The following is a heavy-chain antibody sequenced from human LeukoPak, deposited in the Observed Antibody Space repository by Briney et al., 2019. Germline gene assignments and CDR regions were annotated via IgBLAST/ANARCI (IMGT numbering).Heavy chain of an antibody. V-gene: IGHV3-7*01. D-gene: IGHD2-2*01. CDR2: IKQDGSEK. CDR3: ARGNCSSTSCYLFDY. CDR1: GFTFGNYW. Sequence: GGSLRLSCAASGFTFGNYWMSWVRQARGKGLEWVANIKQDGSEKYYVDSVKCRFTISRDTAKNSLYLHMNRLRVEDKAVYYCARGNCSSTSCYLFDYWGQGTLVTVSS. J-gene: IGHJ4*02.